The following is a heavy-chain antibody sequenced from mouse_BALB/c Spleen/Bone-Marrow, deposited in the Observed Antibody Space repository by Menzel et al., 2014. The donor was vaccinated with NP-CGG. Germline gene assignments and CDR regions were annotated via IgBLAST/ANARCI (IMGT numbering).Heavy chain of an antibody. J-gene: IGHJ2*01. V-gene: IGHV14-3*02. CDR2: IDPANGNT. CDR3: VSYYYGNYFDS. D-gene: IGHD1-1*01. Sequence: EVQLVEPGAELVKPGASVKLSCTASGFNIKDTYMHWVKQRPEQGLEWIGRIDPANGNTKYDPKFQGKATITADTSSNTAYLQLSSLTSEDTAVYYCVSYYYGNYFDSWGQGTTLTVSS. CDR1: GFNIKDTY.